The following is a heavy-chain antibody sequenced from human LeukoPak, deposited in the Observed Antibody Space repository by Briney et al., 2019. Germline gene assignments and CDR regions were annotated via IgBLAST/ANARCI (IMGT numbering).Heavy chain of an antibody. V-gene: IGHV1-46*01. CDR2: INPSGGST. J-gene: IGHJ4*02. D-gene: IGHD2-2*01. Sequence: ASVKVSCKASGYTFTSYYMHWVRQAPGQGLEWMGIINPSGGSTSYAQKFQGRVTMTRDTSTSTVYMELSSLRSEDTDVYYCARVALGYCSSTSCYGHFDYWGQGTLVTVSS. CDR1: GYTFTSYY. CDR3: ARVALGYCSSTSCYGHFDY.